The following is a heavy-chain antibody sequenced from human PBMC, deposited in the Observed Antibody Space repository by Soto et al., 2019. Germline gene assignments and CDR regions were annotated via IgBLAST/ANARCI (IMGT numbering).Heavy chain of an antibody. V-gene: IGHV4-39*01. D-gene: IGHD3-3*01. J-gene: IGHJ4*02. CDR1: GCSISSSSYY. CDR2: IYYSGST. CDR3: ARSNLGEVITDPFDY. Sequence: SETLSLTCTFSGCSISSSSYYWGWIRQPPGKGLEWIGSIYYSGSTYYNPSLKSRVTISVDTSKNQFSLKLSSVTAADTAVYYCARSNLGEVITDPFDYWGQGTLVTVSS.